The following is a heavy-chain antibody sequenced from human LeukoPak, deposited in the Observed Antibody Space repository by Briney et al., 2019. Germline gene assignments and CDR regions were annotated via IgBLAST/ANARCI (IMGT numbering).Heavy chain of an antibody. J-gene: IGHJ6*03. D-gene: IGHD3-10*01. CDR1: GFTFSNAW. CDR3: TTDRGDYGSGTYEIYYYYMDV. Sequence: PGGSLRLSCAASGFTFSNAWMSWVRQAPGKGLEWVGRIKSKTDGGTTDYAAPVKGRFTISRDDSKKTLYLQMNSLNTEDTAVYYCTTDRGDYGSGTYEIYYYYMDVWGKGTTVTVSS. V-gene: IGHV3-15*01. CDR2: IKSKTDGGTT.